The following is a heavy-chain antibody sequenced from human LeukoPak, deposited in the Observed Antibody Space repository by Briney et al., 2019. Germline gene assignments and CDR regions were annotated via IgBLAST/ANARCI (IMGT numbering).Heavy chain of an antibody. D-gene: IGHD6-19*01. CDR2: ISGSGGST. CDR3: AKEPHSSGWYWMWSV. V-gene: IGHV3-23*01. CDR1: GFTFSSYT. Sequence: PGGSLRLSCAASGFTFSSYTMTWVRQAPGKGVEWVSAISGSGGSTYYADSVKGRLTISRDNSKNTLYLKMNRLRAEDTAVYYCAKEPHSSGWYWMWSVWGRGTLLTVSS. J-gene: IGHJ4*02.